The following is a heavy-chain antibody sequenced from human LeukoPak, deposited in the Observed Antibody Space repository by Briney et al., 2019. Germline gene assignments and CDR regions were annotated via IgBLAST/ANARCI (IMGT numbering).Heavy chain of an antibody. CDR2: ISGRGSRT. CDR3: ARDRGAYFDSSGYHGY. Sequence: GGSLRLSCTASGFTFSSYALSWVRGAPGKGLEWVSAISGRGSRTYYADSVKGRFTISRDNSKNTLFLQMNSLRAEDTAIYYCARDRGAYFDSSGYHGYWGQGTLVTVSS. V-gene: IGHV3-23*01. D-gene: IGHD3-22*01. CDR1: GFTFSSYA. J-gene: IGHJ4*02.